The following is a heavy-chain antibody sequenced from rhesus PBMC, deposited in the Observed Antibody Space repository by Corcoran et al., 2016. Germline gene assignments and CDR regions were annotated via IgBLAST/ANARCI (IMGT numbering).Heavy chain of an antibody. CDR3: ARSWTGYYKYGLDS. D-gene: IGHD3-3*01. V-gene: IGHV2-1*01. CDR1: GFSLSTSGMG. CDR2: IYWDDDK. J-gene: IGHJ6*01. Sequence: QVTLKESGPALVKPTQTLTLTCPFSGFSLSTSGMGVGWIRQPSRKPLEWLAHIYWDDDKRYSTSLKSRLTISKDTSKNQVVLTMTNMDPVDTATYYCARSWTGYYKYGLDSWGQGVVVTVSS.